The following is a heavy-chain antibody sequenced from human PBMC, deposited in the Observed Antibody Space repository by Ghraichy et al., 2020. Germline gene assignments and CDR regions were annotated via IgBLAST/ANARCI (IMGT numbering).Heavy chain of an antibody. CDR2: ISYDGRNE. CDR1: GFTFSNYG. CDR3: ARDNGSSASIEGFDY. V-gene: IGHV3-30*03. Sequence: GGSLRLSCAASGFTFSNYGIHWVRQAPGKGLEWVAVISYDGRNEYYADSVKGRFTISRDNSKNTLYLQMNSLRAEDTAVYYCARDNGSSASIEGFDYWGQGTLVTVSS. D-gene: IGHD3-22*01. J-gene: IGHJ4*02.